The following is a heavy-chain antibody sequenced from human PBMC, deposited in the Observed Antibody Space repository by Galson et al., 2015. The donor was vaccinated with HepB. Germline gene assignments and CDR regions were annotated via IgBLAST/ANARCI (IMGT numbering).Heavy chain of an antibody. CDR2: IYWDDDK. CDR1: GFALSTSGVG. J-gene: IGHJ5*02. CDR3: AHRRGRQWLVSRSSGEDSWFDP. V-gene: IGHV2-5*02. Sequence: PALVKPTQTLTLTCTFSGFALSTSGVGVGWIRQPPGKALERLALIYWDDDKRYSPSLKSRLTITKDTSKNQVVLIMTNMDPVDTATYYCAHRRGRQWLVSRSSGEDSWFDPWGQGTLVTVSS. D-gene: IGHD6-19*01.